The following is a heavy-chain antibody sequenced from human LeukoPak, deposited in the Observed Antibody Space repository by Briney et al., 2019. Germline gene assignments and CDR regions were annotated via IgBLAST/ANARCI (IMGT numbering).Heavy chain of an antibody. V-gene: IGHV4-34*01. CDR1: GGSFSGYY. Sequence: SETLSLTCAVYGGSFSGYYWSWIRQPPGKGLEWIGEINHSGSTNYNPSLKSRVTISVDTSKNQFSLKLSSVTAADTAVYYCARGLLPSGAFDYWGQGTLVTVSS. J-gene: IGHJ4*02. CDR2: INHSGST. CDR3: ARGLLPSGAFDY. D-gene: IGHD1-14*01.